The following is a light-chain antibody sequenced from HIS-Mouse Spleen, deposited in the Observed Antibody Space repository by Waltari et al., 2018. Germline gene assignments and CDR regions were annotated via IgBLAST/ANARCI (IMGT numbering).Light chain of an antibody. CDR1: SSDVGGYNY. J-gene: IGLJ1*01. CDR2: EVS. CDR3: SSYTSSSTYV. V-gene: IGLV2-14*01. Sequence: QSALTQPASVSGSPGQSITISCTGTSSDVGGYNYVSWYQQHPGKAPKLMIYEVSKRPSGVSNRFAGSKSGNTAARTISGLQAEEEADYYCSSYTSSSTYVFGTGTKVTVL.